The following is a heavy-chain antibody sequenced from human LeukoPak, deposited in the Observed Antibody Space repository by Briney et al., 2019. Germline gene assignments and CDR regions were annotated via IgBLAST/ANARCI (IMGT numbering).Heavy chain of an antibody. Sequence: ASVKVSCKAFGYTFIDYHMHWVRQAPGQGLEWMGWINPNSGDTNYAQKFQGRVTMTRDTTISTAYMELSRLGSDDTAVFYCATLMAHLDYWGQGTLVTVSS. CDR2: INPNSGDT. J-gene: IGHJ4*02. CDR3: ATLMAHLDY. D-gene: IGHD2-8*01. V-gene: IGHV1-2*02. CDR1: GYTFIDYH.